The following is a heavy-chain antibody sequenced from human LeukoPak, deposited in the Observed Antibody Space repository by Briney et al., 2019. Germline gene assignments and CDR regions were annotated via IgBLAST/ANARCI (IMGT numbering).Heavy chain of an antibody. V-gene: IGHV4-31*03. Sequence: PSETLSLTCTVSGVSISSGGYYWRWLRQHPGKGLEWIVYIYYSGSTYYNPSLKSRVTISVDTSKNQFSLKLSSVTAADTAVYYCARGTIEGYDSSGYFDYWGQGTLVTVSS. CDR1: GVSISSGGYY. J-gene: IGHJ4*02. CDR3: ARGTIEGYDSSGYFDY. D-gene: IGHD3-22*01. CDR2: IYYSGST.